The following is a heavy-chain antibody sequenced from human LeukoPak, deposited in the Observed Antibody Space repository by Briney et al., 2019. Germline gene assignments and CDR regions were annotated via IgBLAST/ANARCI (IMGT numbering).Heavy chain of an antibody. D-gene: IGHD4-11*01. CDR3: ASVALDYSNYGYFQH. CDR1: GFTFSSYA. V-gene: IGHV3-23*01. J-gene: IGHJ1*01. CDR2: ISGSGGST. Sequence: GGSLRLSCAASGFTFSSYAMSWVRQAPGKGLEWVSAISGSGGSTYYADSVKGRFTISRDNSKNSLYLQMNSLRAEDTAVYYCASVALDYSNYGYFQHWGQGTLVTVSS.